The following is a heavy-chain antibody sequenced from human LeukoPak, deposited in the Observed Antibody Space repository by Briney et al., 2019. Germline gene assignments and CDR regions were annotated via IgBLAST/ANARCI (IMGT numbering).Heavy chain of an antibody. J-gene: IGHJ6*02. CDR2: ISSSSSYT. CDR3: ARSRKNTYMQSYYYGVDV. D-gene: IGHD2/OR15-2a*01. Sequence: PGGSLRLSCAASGFTFTDYYMSWIRQAPGKGLEWVSYISSSSSYTNYADSVKGRFTISRDNAKNSLYLQMNSLRAEDTAVYYCARSRKNTYMQSYYYGVDVWGQGTTVTVSS. CDR1: GFTFTDYY. V-gene: IGHV3-11*03.